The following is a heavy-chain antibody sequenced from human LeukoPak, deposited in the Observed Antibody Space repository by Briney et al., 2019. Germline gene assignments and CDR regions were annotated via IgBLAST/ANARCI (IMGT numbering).Heavy chain of an antibody. D-gene: IGHD2-2*01. CDR1: GFTFGSYG. CDR2: IRSDGSNK. J-gene: IGHJ6*03. Sequence: TGGSLRLSCAASGFTFGSYGMHWVRQAPGKGLEWVTFIRSDGSNKYYADSVKGRFTISRDNSKNTLYLQMNSLRAEDTAVYYCAKVYCSSTSCYLYYYYYYMDVWGKGTTVTISS. CDR3: AKVYCSSTSCYLYYYYYYMDV. V-gene: IGHV3-30*02.